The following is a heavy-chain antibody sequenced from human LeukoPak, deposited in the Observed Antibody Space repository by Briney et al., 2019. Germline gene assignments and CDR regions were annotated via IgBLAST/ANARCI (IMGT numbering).Heavy chain of an antibody. J-gene: IGHJ3*02. CDR1: GGSFSGYY. D-gene: IGHD1-1*01. Sequence: SETLSLTCAVYGGSFSGYYWSWIRQPPGKGLEWIGEINHSGSTNYNPSLKSRVTISVDTSENQFSLKLSSVTAADTAVYYCARGAGWTTSNDAFDIWGQGTMVTVSS. CDR2: INHSGST. CDR3: ARGAGWTTSNDAFDI. V-gene: IGHV4-34*01.